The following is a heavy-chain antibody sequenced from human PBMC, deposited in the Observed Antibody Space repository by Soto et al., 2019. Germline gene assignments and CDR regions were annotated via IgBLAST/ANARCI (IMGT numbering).Heavy chain of an antibody. CDR3: AKDADYYGSGSYAYYFDS. Sequence: GWSLRLSCAASRFTFSGYVMSWVRQAPGKGLEWVPGISSSGDRTYYADSVKGRFTISRDNSKNTLYLQMNSLRADDTAVYYCAKDADYYGSGSYAYYFDSWGQGTLVTVSS. CDR1: RFTFSGYV. V-gene: IGHV3-23*01. D-gene: IGHD3-10*01. CDR2: ISSSGDRT. J-gene: IGHJ4*02.